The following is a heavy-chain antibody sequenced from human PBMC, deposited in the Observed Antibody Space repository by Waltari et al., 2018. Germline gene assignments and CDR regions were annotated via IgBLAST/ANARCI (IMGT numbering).Heavy chain of an antibody. V-gene: IGHV1-2*02. CDR3: ARGVRIVVVIASAGRAFDI. CDR2: INPNSGGT. Sequence: QVQLVQSGAEVKKHGASVKVSCKASGYTFTGYYMHWVRQAPGQGLEWMGWINPNSGGTNYAQKFQGRVTMTRDTSISTAYMELSRLRSDDTAVYYCARGVRIVVVIASAGRAFDIWGQGTMVTVSS. CDR1: GYTFTGYY. D-gene: IGHD2-21*01. J-gene: IGHJ3*02.